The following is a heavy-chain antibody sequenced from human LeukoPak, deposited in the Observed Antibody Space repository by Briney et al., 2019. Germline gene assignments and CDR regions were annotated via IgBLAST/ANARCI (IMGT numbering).Heavy chain of an antibody. CDR1: GFTISNYW. V-gene: IGHV3-74*03. J-gene: IGHJ4*02. Sequence: QPGGSLRLSCVGSGFTISNYWMHWVRQAPGTGLVWVSRIHPDGSITTYADSVKGRFTISRDNAKNTLYLQMNSLRAEDTAVYYCAKDASGIPRPFDYWGQGTLVTVSS. D-gene: IGHD5-18*01. CDR2: IHPDGSIT. CDR3: AKDASGIPRPFDY.